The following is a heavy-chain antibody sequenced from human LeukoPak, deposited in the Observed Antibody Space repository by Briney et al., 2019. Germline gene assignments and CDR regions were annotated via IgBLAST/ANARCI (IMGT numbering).Heavy chain of an antibody. CDR2: ISGSGGTT. J-gene: IGHJ4*02. CDR3: AKDRWDSVIVPALGDLGY. Sequence: GGSLRLSSAASGFTFSSYAMTWVRQAPGKGLEWVSGISGSGGTTYYADSVKGRFTISRDNSNNTLYLQMNSLRAEDTAVYYCAKDRWDSVIVPALGDLGYWGQGTLVTVSS. V-gene: IGHV3-23*01. D-gene: IGHD2-2*01. CDR1: GFTFSSYA.